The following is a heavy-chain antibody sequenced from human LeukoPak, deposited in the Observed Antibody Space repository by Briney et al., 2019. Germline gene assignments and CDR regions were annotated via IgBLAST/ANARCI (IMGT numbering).Heavy chain of an antibody. D-gene: IGHD3-22*01. J-gene: IGHJ3*02. CDR1: GYIFTSYG. CDR3: ARARHYYDSSGYLPGAFDI. V-gene: IGHV1-18*01. CDR2: ISDYNGNT. Sequence: ASVKVSCKASGYIFTSYGISWVRQAPGQGLEWMGWISDYNGNTNYAQNLQDRVTMTTDTSTTTAYMELRSLRSDDTAVYYCARARHYYDSSGYLPGAFDIWGQGTMVTVSS.